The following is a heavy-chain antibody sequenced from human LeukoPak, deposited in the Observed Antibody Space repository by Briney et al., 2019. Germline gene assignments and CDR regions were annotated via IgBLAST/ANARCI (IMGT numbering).Heavy chain of an antibody. J-gene: IGHJ4*02. CDR3: ARDSRYYDFWSGYLDY. CDR2: ISTSGNT. CDR1: SGFISNYY. D-gene: IGHD3-3*01. V-gene: IGHV4-4*07. Sequence: SETLSLTCSVSSGFISNYYWSWIRQPAGKGLGWIGRISTSGNTNYSPSLKSRVTMSVDTSKNQFFLNLRSVTAADTAVYYCARDSRYYDFWSGYLDYWGQGALVTVSS.